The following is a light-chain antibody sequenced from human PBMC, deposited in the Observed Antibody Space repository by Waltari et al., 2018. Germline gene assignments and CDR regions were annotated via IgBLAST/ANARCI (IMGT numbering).Light chain of an antibody. V-gene: IGLV1-47*02. CDR1: SSNIGSNY. CDR2: NNN. CDR3: SAWDSSLSDVL. Sequence: QSVLTQPPSASGAPGQSVTISCSGSSSNIGSNYVYWYQQLSGKAPKLLIYNNNQRPSGVPDRFSGSKSGTSASLAISGLQSKDEAEYYCSAWDSSLSDVLFGGGTRLTVL. J-gene: IGLJ2*01.